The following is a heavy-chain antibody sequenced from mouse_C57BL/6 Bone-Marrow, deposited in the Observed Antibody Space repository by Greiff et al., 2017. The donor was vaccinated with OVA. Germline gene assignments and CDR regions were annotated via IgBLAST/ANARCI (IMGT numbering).Heavy chain of an antibody. J-gene: IGHJ1*03. CDR1: GYTFTSYW. Sequence: VQLQQPGAELVMPGASVKLSCKASGYTFTSYWMHWVKQRPGQGLEWIGEIDPSDSYTNYNQKFKGKSTLTVDKYSSTAYMQLSSLTSEDSAVYYCASYYGSIHWYFDVWGTGTTVTVSS. V-gene: IGHV1-69*01. D-gene: IGHD1-1*01. CDR2: IDPSDSYT. CDR3: ASYYGSIHWYFDV.